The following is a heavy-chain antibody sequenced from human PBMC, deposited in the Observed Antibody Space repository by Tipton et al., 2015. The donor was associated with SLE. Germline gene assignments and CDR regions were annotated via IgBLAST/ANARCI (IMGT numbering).Heavy chain of an antibody. CDR2: INHSGST. J-gene: IGHJ4*02. D-gene: IGHD5-18*01. CDR1: GGSSSGYY. Sequence: TLSLTCTVYGGSSSGYYWSWIRQPPGKGLEWIGEINHSGSTNYNPSLKSRVTISVDTSKNQFSLKLSSVTAADTAVYYCARRGVDTAMAYYFDYWGQGTLVTVSS. CDR3: ARRGVDTAMAYYFDY. V-gene: IGHV4-34*01.